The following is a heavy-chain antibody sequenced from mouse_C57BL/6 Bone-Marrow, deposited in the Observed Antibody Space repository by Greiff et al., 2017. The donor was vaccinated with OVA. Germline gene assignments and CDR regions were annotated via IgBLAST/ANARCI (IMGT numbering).Heavy chain of an antibody. J-gene: IGHJ2*01. D-gene: IGHD2-4*01. CDR1: GYTFTSYW. CDR3: ARGYYDYDRDY. V-gene: IGHV1-64*01. CDR2: IHPTSGST. Sequence: VQLQQPGAELVKPGASVKLSCKASGYTFTSYWMHWVKQRPGQGLEWIGMIHPTSGSTNYNAKFKSKATLTVDKSSSTAYMQLSSLTSEDSAVYCCARGYYDYDRDYWGQGTTLTVSS.